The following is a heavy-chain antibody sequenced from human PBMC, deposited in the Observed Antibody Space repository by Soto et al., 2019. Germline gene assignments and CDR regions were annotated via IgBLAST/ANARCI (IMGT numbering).Heavy chain of an antibody. Sequence: EVQLLESGGGLIQPGGSLRLSCAASGFTFSNFAMSWVRQTPGKGLDWVSAISGRADSTYYADSVKGRFTISRDNSKDTLYLQMNSLRAEDTAVYYCAKGVTGYYRVDASDMWGQVTMVTVSS. J-gene: IGHJ3*02. CDR3: AKGVTGYYRVDASDM. CDR2: ISGRADST. CDR1: GFTFSNFA. D-gene: IGHD1-26*01. V-gene: IGHV3-23*01.